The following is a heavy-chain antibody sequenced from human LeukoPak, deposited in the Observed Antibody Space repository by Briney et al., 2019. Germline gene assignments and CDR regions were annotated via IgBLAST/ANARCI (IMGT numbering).Heavy chain of an antibody. D-gene: IGHD7-27*01. V-gene: IGHV3-23*01. CDR2: ISYSGAST. CDR1: GFTFGDVV. J-gene: IGHJ4*02. CDR3: ARRTGGTKDY. Sequence: LPGGSLRLSCVAAGFTFGDVVMSWVRQAPGKGLEWVSAISYSGASTDYADSVKGRFAISRDNSKNTLYLQMNSLRAEDTAVYYCARRTGGTKDYWGQGTQVTVSS.